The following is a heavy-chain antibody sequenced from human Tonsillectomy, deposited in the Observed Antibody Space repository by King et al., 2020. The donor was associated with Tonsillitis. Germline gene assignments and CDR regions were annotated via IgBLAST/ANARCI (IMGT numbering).Heavy chain of an antibody. J-gene: IGHJ3*02. Sequence: VQLVQSGAEVKKPGASVKGSCKASGYTFTGYHMHWLRQALGQGLDWMGLISPNSGGTNYAQMFQGRVTMTRYTSITTAYMELSGLRSDDTAVYYCAKIGTAYGAFDIWGQGTMVTVSS. CDR1: GYTFTGYH. CDR3: AKIGTAYGAFDI. D-gene: IGHD3-10*01. V-gene: IGHV1-2*02. CDR2: ISPNSGGT.